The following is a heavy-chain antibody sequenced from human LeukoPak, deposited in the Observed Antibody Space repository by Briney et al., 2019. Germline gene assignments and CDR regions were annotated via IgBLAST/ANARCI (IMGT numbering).Heavy chain of an antibody. CDR3: AREGIAAARSNWFDP. D-gene: IGHD6-13*01. V-gene: IGHV4-4*07. CDR2: IYTSGST. Sequence: PSETLSLTCTVPGGSISSYYWSWIRQPAGKGLEWIGRIYTSGSTNYNPSLKSRVTMSVDTSKNQFSLKLSSVTAADTAVYYCAREGIAAARSNWFDPWGQGTLVTVSS. J-gene: IGHJ5*02. CDR1: GGSISSYY.